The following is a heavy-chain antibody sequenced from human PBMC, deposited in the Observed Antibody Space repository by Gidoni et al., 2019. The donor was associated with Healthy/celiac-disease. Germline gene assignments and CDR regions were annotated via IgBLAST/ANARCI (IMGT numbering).Heavy chain of an antibody. CDR1: GFNFSSYA. Sequence: EVQLVEYGGGLVQPGGSLRLSCEASGFNFSSYAMSWVRQAPGKGLWWVSAISGSVGTTYYADSVKGRFTISRDNAKNTLYLQMNSLRAEDTAVYYCAKDISGSYLAYFDYWGQGTLVTVSS. J-gene: IGHJ4*02. CDR2: ISGSVGTT. D-gene: IGHD1-26*01. CDR3: AKDISGSYLAYFDY. V-gene: IGHV3-23*04.